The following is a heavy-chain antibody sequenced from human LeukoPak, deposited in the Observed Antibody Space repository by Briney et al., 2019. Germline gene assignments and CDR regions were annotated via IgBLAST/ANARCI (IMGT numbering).Heavy chain of an antibody. V-gene: IGHV3-21*01. J-gene: IGHJ4*02. Sequence: PGGSLRLSCAASGFTFSSCSMNWVRQAPGKGLEWVSSISSSSNYIYYADSVKGRFTISRDNAKNSLFLQMNRLRAEDTAVYYSAGPSSTVYWGQGTLVTVSS. CDR1: GFTFSSCS. CDR3: AGPSSTVY. CDR2: ISSSSNYI. D-gene: IGHD2-2*01.